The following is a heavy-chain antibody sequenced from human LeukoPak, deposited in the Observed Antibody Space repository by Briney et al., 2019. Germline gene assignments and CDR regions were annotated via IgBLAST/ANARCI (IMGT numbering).Heavy chain of an antibody. Sequence: ASVKVSCKASGYTFSGFYIHWVRQAPGQGLEWMGWIIPKSGATNYAQKFRDRVTVTSDTSTVYMDLSGLTSDDTAVYYCTRDLRSGGVTYGQDSWGQGTLVTVSS. J-gene: IGHJ4*02. CDR2: IIPKSGAT. V-gene: IGHV1-2*02. CDR1: GYTFSGFY. D-gene: IGHD5-18*01. CDR3: TRDLRSGGVTYGQDS.